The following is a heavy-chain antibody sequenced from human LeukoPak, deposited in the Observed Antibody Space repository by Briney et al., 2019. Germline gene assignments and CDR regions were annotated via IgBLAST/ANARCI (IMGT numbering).Heavy chain of an antibody. CDR3: ARDPGGYSNYGGYYYYYGMDV. CDR1: GFTFSSYW. J-gene: IGHJ6*02. CDR2: IKQDGSEK. V-gene: IGHV3-7*01. D-gene: IGHD4-11*01. Sequence: GGSLRLSFAASGFTFSSYWMSWVRQAPGKGLEWVANIKQDGSEKYYVDSVKGRFTISRDNAKNSLYLQMNSLRAEDTAVYYCARDPGGYSNYGGYYYYYGMDVWGQGTTVTVSS.